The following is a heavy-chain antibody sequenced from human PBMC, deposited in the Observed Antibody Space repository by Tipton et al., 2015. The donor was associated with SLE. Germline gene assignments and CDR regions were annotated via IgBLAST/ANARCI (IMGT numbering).Heavy chain of an antibody. CDR2: IRYDGSNK. CDR3: AKKPPWGGGATGVYAFDI. J-gene: IGHJ3*02. CDR1: GFTFSSYG. Sequence: SLRLSCAASGFTFSSYGMHWVRQAPGKGLERVAFIRYDGSNKYYADSVKGRFTISRDNSKNTLYLQMNSLRAEDTAVYYCAKKPPWGGGATGVYAFDIWGQGTMVTVSS. V-gene: IGHV3-30*02. D-gene: IGHD1-26*01.